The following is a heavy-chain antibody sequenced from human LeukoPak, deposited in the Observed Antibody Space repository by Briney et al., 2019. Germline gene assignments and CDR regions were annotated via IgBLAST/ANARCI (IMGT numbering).Heavy chain of an antibody. D-gene: IGHD6-19*01. CDR2: IYYSGST. CDR3: ARASGWYLFDY. Sequence: SETLSLTCTVSGYSISSGYYWGWIRQPPGKGLEWIGSIYYSGSTYYNPSLKSRVTISVDTSKNQFSLKLSSVTAADTAVYYCARASGWYLFDYWGQGTLVTVSS. J-gene: IGHJ4*02. CDR1: GYSISSGYY. V-gene: IGHV4-38-2*02.